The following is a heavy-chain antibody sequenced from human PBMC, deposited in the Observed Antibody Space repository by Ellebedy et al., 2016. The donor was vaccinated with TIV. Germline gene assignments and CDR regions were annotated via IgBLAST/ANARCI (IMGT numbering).Heavy chain of an antibody. J-gene: IGHJ5*02. Sequence: GESLKISCAASGFTILNNYMSWVRQAPGKGLEWVSVIYSGGSTYYADSVKGRFTISRDNSKNTLYLQMNSLRAEDTAVYYCAKLVASGWLDPWGQGTQVTVSS. CDR3: AKLVASGWLDP. CDR2: IYSGGST. CDR1: GFTILNNY. V-gene: IGHV3-66*01. D-gene: IGHD2-15*01.